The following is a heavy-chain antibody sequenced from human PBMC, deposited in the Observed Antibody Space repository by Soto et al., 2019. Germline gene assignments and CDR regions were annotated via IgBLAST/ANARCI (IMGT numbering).Heavy chain of an antibody. CDR1: GYTFTSYG. CDR2: ISAYNDNT. Sequence: GASVKVSCKASGYTFTSYGISWVRQAPGQRLERMGWISAYNDNTNYAQKLQGRDNMTTDTSTSTAYMELRSLRSDDTAVYYFARDRHVSFLYYDYIWGSYRQGEYAFDIWGQGTMVTVS. V-gene: IGHV1-18*01. CDR3: ARDRHVSFLYYDYIWGSYRQGEYAFDI. D-gene: IGHD3-16*02. J-gene: IGHJ3*02.